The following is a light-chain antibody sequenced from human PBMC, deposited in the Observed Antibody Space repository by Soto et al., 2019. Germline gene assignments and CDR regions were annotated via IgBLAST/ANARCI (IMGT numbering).Light chain of an antibody. CDR1: QTISSH. Sequence: DIQMTQSPSSLSAYVGDRVIITCRASQTISSHLNWYQQKPGKDPKLLIYAASSLQSGVPSRFSGSGSGTDFNLTISSLQTEDFATYECQQRYSTTITFGQGTRLEIK. CDR3: QQRYSTTIT. V-gene: IGKV1-39*01. CDR2: AAS. J-gene: IGKJ5*01.